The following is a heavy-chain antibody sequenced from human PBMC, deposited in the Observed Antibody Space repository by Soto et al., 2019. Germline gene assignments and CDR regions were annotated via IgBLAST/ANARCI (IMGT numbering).Heavy chain of an antibody. Sequence: ASVKVSCKPSGYTFTSYGVSWVRQAPGQGPEWMGWISAYNGDTKYSQRFQGRVTMTTDTPTTTAYMELRSLRSDDTAVYYCARDNYERSGYFDYWGQGTLVTV. CDR3: ARDNYERSGYFDY. CDR2: ISAYNGDT. J-gene: IGHJ4*02. CDR1: GYTFTSYG. D-gene: IGHD3-22*01. V-gene: IGHV1-18*01.